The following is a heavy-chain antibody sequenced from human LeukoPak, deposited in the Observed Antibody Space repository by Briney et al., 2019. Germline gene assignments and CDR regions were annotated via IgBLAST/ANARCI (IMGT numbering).Heavy chain of an antibody. CDR3: TRDRYYDFWSGYYRAFDI. CDR2: IKSKTDGGTT. V-gene: IGHV3-15*01. J-gene: IGHJ3*02. D-gene: IGHD3-3*01. Sequence: GGSLRLPCAASGFTFSNAWMSWVRQAPGKGLEWVGRIKSKTDGGTTDYAAPVKGRFTISRDDSKNTLYLQMNSLKTEDTAVYYCTRDRYYDFWSGYYRAFDIWGQGTMVTVSS. CDR1: GFTFSNAW.